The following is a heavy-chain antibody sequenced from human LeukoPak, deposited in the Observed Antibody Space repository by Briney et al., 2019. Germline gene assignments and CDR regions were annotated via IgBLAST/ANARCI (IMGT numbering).Heavy chain of an antibody. Sequence: NPGGSLRLSCAASGFSFSDYYMSWIRQAPGKGLEWVSYISSSGDTMSYADSVKVRFTISRDNAKNSLYLQMSSLRAEDAAIYYCARVMGNYASDYWGQGALVTVSS. J-gene: IGHJ4*02. D-gene: IGHD1-7*01. CDR2: ISSSGDTM. V-gene: IGHV3-11*04. CDR1: GFSFSDYY. CDR3: ARVMGNYASDY.